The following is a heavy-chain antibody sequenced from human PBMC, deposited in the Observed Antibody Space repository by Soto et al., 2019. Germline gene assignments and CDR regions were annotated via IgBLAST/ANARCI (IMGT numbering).Heavy chain of an antibody. D-gene: IGHD1-26*01. CDR2: VFYTGIT. J-gene: IGHJ4*02. Sequence: QVQLQESGPGLVKPSQTLSLTCTVSGASVSSAGIYWSWIRQHPEKGLEWIGYVFYTGITYYTPSLKSRVTISRNTSKNQFYLNLTSVTAADTAVYYCARNRGSSKPYYFDSWGQGTLVTVSS. CDR3: ARNRGSSKPYYFDS. V-gene: IGHV4-31*03. CDR1: GASVSSAGIY.